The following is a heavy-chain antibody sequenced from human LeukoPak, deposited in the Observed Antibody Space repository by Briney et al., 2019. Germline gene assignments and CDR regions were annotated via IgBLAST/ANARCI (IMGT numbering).Heavy chain of an antibody. J-gene: IGHJ6*03. CDR3: ARGVVVIHGYYYYYMDV. CDR2: ISAYNGNT. CDR1: GYTFTSYG. Sequence: ASVKVSCXASGYTFTSYGISWVRQAPGQGLEWMGWISAYNGNTNYAQKLQARVTMTTDTSTSTAYMELRSLRSDDTAVYYCARGVVVIHGYYYYYMDVWGKGTTVTVSS. V-gene: IGHV1-18*01. D-gene: IGHD3-22*01.